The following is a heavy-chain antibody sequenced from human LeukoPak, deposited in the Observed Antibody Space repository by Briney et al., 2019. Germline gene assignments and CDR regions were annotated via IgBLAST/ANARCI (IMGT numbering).Heavy chain of an antibody. J-gene: IGHJ4*02. Sequence: ASVKVSCKASGGTFSSYAISWVRQAPGQGLEWMGRIIPILGIANYAQKFQGRVTITADKSTSTAYMELSSLRSEDTAVYYCARDAIRGYSPADYWGQGTLVTVSS. CDR3: ARDAIRGYSPADY. D-gene: IGHD6-13*01. CDR2: IIPILGIA. V-gene: IGHV1-69*04. CDR1: GGTFSSYA.